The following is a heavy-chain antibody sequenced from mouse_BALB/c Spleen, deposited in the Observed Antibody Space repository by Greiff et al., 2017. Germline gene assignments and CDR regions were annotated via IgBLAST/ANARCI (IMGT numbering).Heavy chain of an antibody. CDR1: GFTFSSFG. D-gene: IGHD2-1*01. CDR2: ISSGSSTI. CDR3: ARSGGNSWFAY. J-gene: IGHJ3*01. Sequence: EVNVVDSGGGLVQPGGSRKLSCAASGFTFSSFGMHWVRQAPEKGLEWVAYISSGSSTIYYADTVKGRFTISRDNPKNTLFLQMTSLRSEDTAMYYCARSGGNSWFAYWGQGTLVTVSA. V-gene: IGHV5-17*02.